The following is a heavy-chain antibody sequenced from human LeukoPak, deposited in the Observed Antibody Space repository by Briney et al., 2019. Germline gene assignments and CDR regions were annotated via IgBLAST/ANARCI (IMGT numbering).Heavy chain of an antibody. D-gene: IGHD1-14*01. CDR1: GFTFSNYG. Sequence: GGSLRLSCGASGFTFSNYGMLWVRQAPGKGLEWVAFIRYDGSNKLYADSVKGRFTISRDNSKNTLYLHINSLRAEDTAVYYCVKDNPLDYWGQGTLVIVSS. V-gene: IGHV3-30*02. CDR2: IRYDGSNK. CDR3: VKDNPLDY. J-gene: IGHJ4*02.